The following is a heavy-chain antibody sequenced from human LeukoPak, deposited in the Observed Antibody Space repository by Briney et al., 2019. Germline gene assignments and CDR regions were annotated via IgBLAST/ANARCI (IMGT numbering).Heavy chain of an antibody. CDR1: GGSISSYY. J-gene: IGHJ4*02. D-gene: IGHD6-19*01. CDR3: ARGSMYSSGWYYFDY. Sequence: SETLSLTCTVSGGSISSYYWSWIRQPAGKGLEWIGRIYTSGSTNYNPSLKSRVTMSVDTSTNQFSLKLSSVTAADTAVYYCARGSMYSSGWYYFDYWGQGTLVTVSS. V-gene: IGHV4-4*07. CDR2: IYTSGST.